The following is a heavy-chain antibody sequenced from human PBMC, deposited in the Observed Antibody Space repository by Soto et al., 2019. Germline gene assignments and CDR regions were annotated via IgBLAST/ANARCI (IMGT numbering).Heavy chain of an antibody. J-gene: IGHJ5*02. CDR1: GYTFTSYA. CDR3: ASVLLWFGELPGPNWFDP. CDR2: INAGNGNT. Sequence: ASVKVSCKASGYTFTSYAMHWVRQAPGQRFEWMGWINAGNGNTKYSQKFQGRFTISRDNAKNSLYLQMNSLRAEDTAVYYCASVLLWFGELPGPNWFDPWGQGTLVTVSS. D-gene: IGHD3-10*01. V-gene: IGHV1-3*01.